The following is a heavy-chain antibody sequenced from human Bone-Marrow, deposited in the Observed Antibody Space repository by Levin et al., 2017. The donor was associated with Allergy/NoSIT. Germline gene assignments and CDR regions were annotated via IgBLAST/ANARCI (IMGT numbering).Heavy chain of an antibody. CDR3: AKGAGWVAGAVALI. CDR2: ISGSGSST. J-gene: IGHJ4*02. Sequence: ETLSLTCAASGFTFNSYALSWVRQAPGKGLERVSAISGSGSSTYYADSVKGRFTISRDNSKTTLYLQMNSLRAEDTAVYYCAKGAGWVAGAVALIWGQGTLVTVSS. V-gene: IGHV3-23*01. CDR1: GFTFNSYA. D-gene: IGHD6-19*01.